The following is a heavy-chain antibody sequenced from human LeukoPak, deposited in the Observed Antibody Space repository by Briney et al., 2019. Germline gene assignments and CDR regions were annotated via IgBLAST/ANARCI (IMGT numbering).Heavy chain of an antibody. V-gene: IGHV7-4-1*02. CDR1: GGTFSSYA. J-gene: IGHJ5*02. CDR2: INTNTGNP. Sequence: ASAKVSCKASGGTFSSYALSWVRQAPGQGLEWMGWINTNTGNPTYAQGFTGRFVFSLDTSVSTAYLQISSLKAEDTAVYYCARDHYYDSSGYDNWFDPWGQGTLVTVSS. D-gene: IGHD3-22*01. CDR3: ARDHYYDSSGYDNWFDP.